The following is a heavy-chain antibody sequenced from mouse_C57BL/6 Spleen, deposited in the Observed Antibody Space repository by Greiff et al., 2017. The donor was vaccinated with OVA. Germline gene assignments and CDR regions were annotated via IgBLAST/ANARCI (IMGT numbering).Heavy chain of an antibody. J-gene: IGHJ4*01. D-gene: IGHD5-1-1*01. CDR1: GYAFSSSW. CDR3: ARQDTSMDY. Sequence: QVQLQQSGPELVKPGASVKISCKASGYAFSSSWMNWVKQRPGKGLEWIGRIYPGDGDTNYNGKFKGKATLTADKSPSTAYMQLSSLTSEDSAVYFCARQDTSMDYWGQGTSVTVSS. CDR2: IYPGDGDT. V-gene: IGHV1-82*01.